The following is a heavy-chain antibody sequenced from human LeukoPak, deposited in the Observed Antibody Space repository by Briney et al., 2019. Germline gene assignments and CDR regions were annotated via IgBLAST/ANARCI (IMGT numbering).Heavy chain of an antibody. J-gene: IGHJ4*02. D-gene: IGHD2-2*01. CDR2: ISYDGSYK. CDR3: AKEKVVVVPAAILDY. V-gene: IGHV3-30*18. Sequence: TGRSLRLSCAASGFTFSNYGMHWVRQAPGEGLEWVTVISYDGSYKYYADSVKGRFTISRDNSKNTPYLQMNSLRAEDTAVYYCAKEKVVVVPAAILDYWGQGTLVTVSS. CDR1: GFTFSNYG.